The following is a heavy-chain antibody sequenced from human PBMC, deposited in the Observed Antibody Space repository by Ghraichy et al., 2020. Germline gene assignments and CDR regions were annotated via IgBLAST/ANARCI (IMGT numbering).Heavy chain of an antibody. Sequence: GGSLRLSCAASGFTFSSYSMNWVRQAPGKGLEWVSSISSSSSYIYYADSVKGRFTISRDNAKNSLYLQVNSLRAEDTAVFYCAREYYDSSGLGFDYWGQGTLVTVSS. CDR1: GFTFSSYS. V-gene: IGHV3-21*01. D-gene: IGHD3-22*01. J-gene: IGHJ4*02. CDR2: ISSSSSYI. CDR3: AREYYDSSGLGFDY.